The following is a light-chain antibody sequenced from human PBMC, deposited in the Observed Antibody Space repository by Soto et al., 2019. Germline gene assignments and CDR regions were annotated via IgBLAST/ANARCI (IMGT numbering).Light chain of an antibody. CDR2: STS. CDR3: ALFMGNGISV. J-gene: IGLJ1*01. CDR1: SGSVSTANN. V-gene: IGLV8-61*01. Sequence: QTVVTQESSFSVSPGGTVTLTCGLISGSVSTANNPNWYQQTPGQAPRTLIYSTSTRSSGVHDRFSGAILGNKTALTITGAQADDESDYYCALFMGNGISVFGTGTKVTVL.